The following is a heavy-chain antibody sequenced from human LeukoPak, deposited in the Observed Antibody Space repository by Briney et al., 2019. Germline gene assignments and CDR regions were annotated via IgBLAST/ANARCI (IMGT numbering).Heavy chain of an antibody. J-gene: IGHJ4*02. CDR3: ARLHSLIRAQPDDC. V-gene: IGHV3-53*01. CDR2: IYSGGST. CDR1: GFTVGSNY. D-gene: IGHD3-22*01. Sequence: GGSLRLSCAASGFTVGSNYMSWVRQAPGRGLEWVSIIYSGGSTYYADSVKGRFTISRDNSKNTLYLQLNSLRAEDTAVYYCARLHSLIRAQPDDCWGQGTLVTVSS.